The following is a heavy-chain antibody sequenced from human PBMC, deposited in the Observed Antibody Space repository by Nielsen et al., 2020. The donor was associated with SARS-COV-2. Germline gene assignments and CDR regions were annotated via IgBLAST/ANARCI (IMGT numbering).Heavy chain of an antibody. CDR2: IKSKTDGGTT. CDR1: GFTFSNAW. J-gene: IGHJ6*02. V-gene: IGHV3-15*01. Sequence: GESLKISCAASGFTFSNAWMSWVRQAPGKGLEWVGRIKSKTDGGTTDYAAPVKGRFTISRDDSKNTLYLQMNSLKTEDTAVYYCTTNTYYYDSSGYDYGMDVWGQGTTVTVSS. D-gene: IGHD3-22*01. CDR3: TTNTYYYDSSGYDYGMDV.